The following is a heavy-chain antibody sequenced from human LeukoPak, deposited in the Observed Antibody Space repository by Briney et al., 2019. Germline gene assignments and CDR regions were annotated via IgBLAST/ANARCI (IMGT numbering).Heavy chain of an antibody. D-gene: IGHD6-13*01. V-gene: IGHV3-15*01. CDR1: GFTFSNAW. J-gene: IGHJ4*02. CDR2: IKSKADGGTT. Sequence: GGSLRLSCAASGFTFSNAWMTWVRQSAEKGLEWVGRIKSKADGGTTDYPAPVKGRFTISRDDSKNTLYLQLNSLETEDTAVYYCTTVGSSWGFDYWGQGTLVTLSS. CDR3: TTVGSSWGFDY.